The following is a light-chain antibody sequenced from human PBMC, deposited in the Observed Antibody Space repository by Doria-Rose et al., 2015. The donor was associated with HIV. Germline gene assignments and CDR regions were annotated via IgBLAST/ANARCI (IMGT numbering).Light chain of an antibody. Sequence: DIRVTQSPESLGMSLGERATLNCKYNQRPLYTSKNHLAWYQQKPGQPPKLLIYWASTRQSGVPARFSGSGSGTDFTLTISSLEAEDVAVYYCQQYYDTPSFGPGTTVDIK. V-gene: IGKV4-1*01. J-gene: IGKJ3*01. CDR2: WAS. CDR3: QQYYDTPS. CDR1: QRPLYTSKNH.